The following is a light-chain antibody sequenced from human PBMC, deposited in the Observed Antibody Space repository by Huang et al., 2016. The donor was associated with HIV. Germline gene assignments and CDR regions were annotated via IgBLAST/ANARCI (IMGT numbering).Light chain of an antibody. J-gene: IGKJ3*01. V-gene: IGKV3-20*01. CDR1: QSVTSNS. Sequence: EIVLTQSPGTLSLSPGERATLSCRASQSVTSNSLAWYLQKPGQAPTLLIYGASSRATDIPDRFSGSGSGTDFTLTVSRLGPEDFAVYYCHQYGSPPFTFGPGTKVDIK. CDR2: GAS. CDR3: HQYGSPPFT.